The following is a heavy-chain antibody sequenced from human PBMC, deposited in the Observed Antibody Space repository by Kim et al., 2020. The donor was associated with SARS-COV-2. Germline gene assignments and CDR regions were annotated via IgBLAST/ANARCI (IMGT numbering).Heavy chain of an antibody. Sequence: SETLSLTCAVYGGSFSGYYWSWIRQPPGKGLEWIGEINHSGSTNYNPSLKSRVTISVDTSKNQFSLKLSSVTAADTAVYYCARSGGKPEEYWGQGTLVTVSS. V-gene: IGHV4-34*01. J-gene: IGHJ4*02. CDR2: INHSGST. CDR3: ARSGGKPEEY. D-gene: IGHD1-26*01. CDR1: GGSFSGYY.